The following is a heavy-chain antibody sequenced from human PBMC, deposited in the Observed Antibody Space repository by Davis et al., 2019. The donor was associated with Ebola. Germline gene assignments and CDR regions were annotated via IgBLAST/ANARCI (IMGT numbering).Heavy chain of an antibody. D-gene: IGHD6-25*01. CDR2: ISSSSSYI. CDR3: ARRRADWNFDL. J-gene: IGHJ2*01. Sequence: PGGSLRLSCAASGFTFSSYSMNWVRQAPGKGLEWVSSISSSSSYIYYADSVKGRFTISRDNAKNSLYLQMSSLRAEDTAIYYCARRRADWNFDLWGRGTLVTVSS. V-gene: IGHV3-21*01. CDR1: GFTFSSYS.